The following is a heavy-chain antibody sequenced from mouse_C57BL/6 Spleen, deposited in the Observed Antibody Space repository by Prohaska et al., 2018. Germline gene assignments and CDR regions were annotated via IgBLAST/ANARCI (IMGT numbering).Heavy chain of an antibody. Sequence: QVQLQQSGAELVKPGASVKISCKASDYAFSSSCMNWVRQRPGKGLEWIGRIYPGDGYTNYNGKFKGKATLTADKSSSSSYLQLIRLILDAFAVYFCARRDCDPWGQGTLVTVYA. CDR1: DYAFSSSC. J-gene: IGHJ3*01. CDR3: ARRDCDP. CDR2: IYPGDGYT. V-gene: IGHV1-82*01.